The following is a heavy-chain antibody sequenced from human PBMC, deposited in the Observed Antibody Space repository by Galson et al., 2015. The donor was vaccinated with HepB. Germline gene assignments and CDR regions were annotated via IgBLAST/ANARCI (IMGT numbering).Heavy chain of an antibody. Sequence: SLRLSCAASGFNFINNAMFWVRQAPGKGLEWMALISYDGSAKYYADSVKGRFTISRDNSENTLYLLMNGLRVEDTALYYCARGIIHARGYYLDYWGRGTLVTVSS. D-gene: IGHD3-10*01. CDR1: GFNFINNA. J-gene: IGHJ4*02. V-gene: IGHV3-30-3*01. CDR2: ISYDGSAK. CDR3: ARGIIHARGYYLDY.